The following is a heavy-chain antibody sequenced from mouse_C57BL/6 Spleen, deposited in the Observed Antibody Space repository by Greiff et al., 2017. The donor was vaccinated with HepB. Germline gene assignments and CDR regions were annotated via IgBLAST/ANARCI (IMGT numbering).Heavy chain of an antibody. Sequence: VKLMESGAELVRPGASVTLSCKASGYTFTDYEMHWVKQTPVHGLEWIGAIDPETGGTAYNQKFKGKAILTADKSSSTAYMELRSLTSEDSAVYYCTSLYPFAYWGQGTLVTVSA. CDR2: IDPETGGT. J-gene: IGHJ3*01. CDR3: TSLYPFAY. V-gene: IGHV1-15*01. CDR1: GYTFTDYE.